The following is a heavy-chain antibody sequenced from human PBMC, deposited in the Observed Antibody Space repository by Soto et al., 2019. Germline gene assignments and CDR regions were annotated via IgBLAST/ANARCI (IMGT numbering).Heavy chain of an antibody. J-gene: IGHJ6*03. D-gene: IGHD2-15*01. CDR1: GFTFSSYG. V-gene: IGHV3-33*01. CDR3: ARTLVVVAADFMDV. CDR2: IWYDGSNK. Sequence: QVQLVESGGGVVQPGRSLRLSCAASGFTFSSYGMHWVRQAPGKGLEGVAVIWYDGSNKYYADSVKGRFTISRDNSKNTLYLQMNSLRAEDTAVYYCARTLVVVAADFMDVWGKGTTVTVSS.